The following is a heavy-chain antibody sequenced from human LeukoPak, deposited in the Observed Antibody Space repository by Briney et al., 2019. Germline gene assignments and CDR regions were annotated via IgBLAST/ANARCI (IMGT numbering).Heavy chain of an antibody. CDR2: IYYSGSV. Sequence: WIRQSPGKGLEWIGSIYYSGSVYDNPSLTSRVTIIVDTSKNEFSLKLSSVTAADTAVYYCVRHSDYYDSSGYRGLPPDYWGQGTLVTVSS. D-gene: IGHD3-22*01. CDR3: VRHSDYYDSSGYRGLPPDY. V-gene: IGHV4-39*01. J-gene: IGHJ4*02.